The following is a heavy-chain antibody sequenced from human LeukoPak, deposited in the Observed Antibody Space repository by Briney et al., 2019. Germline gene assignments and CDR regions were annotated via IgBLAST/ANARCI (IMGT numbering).Heavy chain of an antibody. CDR1: GYTFTSYD. CDR3: ARGAKIVVVPAASNWFDP. Sequence: ASVTVSCKASGYTFTSYDINWVRQAPGQGLEWMGWMNPNSGNTGYAQKFQGRVTMTRNTSISTAYMELSSLRSEDTAVYYCARGAKIVVVPAASNWFDPWGQGTLVTVSS. CDR2: MNPNSGNT. D-gene: IGHD2-2*01. J-gene: IGHJ5*02. V-gene: IGHV1-8*01.